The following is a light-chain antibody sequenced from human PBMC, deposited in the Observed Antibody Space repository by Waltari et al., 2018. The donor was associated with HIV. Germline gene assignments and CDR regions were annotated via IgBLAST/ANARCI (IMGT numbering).Light chain of an antibody. CDR2: EVS. CDR1: SSDAGGYNH. Sequence: QSALTQPPSASGSPGQSVTISCTGTSSDAGGYNHVSWSQQHPGQAPKLMIYEVSNRPSGVPDRFSGSKSGNTASLTVSGLQAEDEADYYCSSYAGSNIVVFGGGTKLTVL. J-gene: IGLJ2*01. CDR3: SSYAGSNIVV. V-gene: IGLV2-8*01.